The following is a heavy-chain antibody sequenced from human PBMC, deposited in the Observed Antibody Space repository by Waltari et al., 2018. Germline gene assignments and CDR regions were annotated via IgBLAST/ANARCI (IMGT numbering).Heavy chain of an antibody. V-gene: IGHV1-2*02. CDR1: GYTFSDHY. CDR2: SNPKSGAT. Sequence: QVHLVQSGAEVRKPGASVRVSCKTSGYTFSDHYIYWVRQAPGQGLEWMGWSNPKSGATNPAQKYQGSVTMTTDTSTNTVYMELRRLTSDDTAVYYCARDLFPNFWSGYGFDFWGQGTKVTVSS. J-gene: IGHJ3*01. CDR3: ARDLFPNFWSGYGFDF. D-gene: IGHD3-3*01.